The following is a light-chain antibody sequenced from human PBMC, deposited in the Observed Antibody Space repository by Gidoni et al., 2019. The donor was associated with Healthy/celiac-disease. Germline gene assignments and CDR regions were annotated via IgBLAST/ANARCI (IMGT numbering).Light chain of an antibody. CDR3: QQSYNTPPLT. J-gene: IGKJ4*01. V-gene: IGKV1-39*01. CDR2: AAS. CDR1: QSISSY. Sequence: DIQMTESPSSLSASVGDRVTITCRASQSISSYLNWYQQKPGKAPKLLIYAASSLQSGVPSRFSGSGYGTDFTLTISSQQSGDFATYYCQQSYNTPPLTFGGGTKVKI.